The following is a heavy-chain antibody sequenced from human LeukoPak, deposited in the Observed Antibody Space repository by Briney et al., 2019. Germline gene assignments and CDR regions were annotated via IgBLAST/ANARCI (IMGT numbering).Heavy chain of an antibody. CDR2: IYYSGST. Sequence: SETLSLTCTVSGGSISSYYWSWIRQPPGKGLEWIGYIYYSGSTNYNPSLKSRVTISVDTSENQFSLKLSSVTAADTAVYYCARGSGYGYDFDYWGQGTLVTVSS. J-gene: IGHJ4*02. CDR1: GGSISSYY. V-gene: IGHV4-59*01. CDR3: ARGSGYGYDFDY. D-gene: IGHD5-18*01.